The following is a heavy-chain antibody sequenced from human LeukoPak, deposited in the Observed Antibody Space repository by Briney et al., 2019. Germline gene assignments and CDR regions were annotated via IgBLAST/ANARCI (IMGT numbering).Heavy chain of an antibody. J-gene: IGHJ4*02. V-gene: IGHV4-38-2*02. CDR1: GYSISSGYY. CDR2: IYHSGST. D-gene: IGHD6-19*01. Sequence: SETLSLTCTVSGYSISSGYYWGWIRQPPGKGLEWIGSIYHSGSTYYNPSLKSRVTISVDTSKNQFSLKLSSVTAADTAVYYCARDPGSSGWGAADYWGQGTLVTVSS. CDR3: ARDPGSSGWGAADY.